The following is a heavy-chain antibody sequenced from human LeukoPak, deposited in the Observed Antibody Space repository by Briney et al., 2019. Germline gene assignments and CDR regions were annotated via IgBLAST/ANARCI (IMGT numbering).Heavy chain of an antibody. J-gene: IGHJ4*02. Sequence: GGSLRLSSVASVFSFIRYVLSGVRPAPRKGLEGVSAISGRGGSTYYTDSGRSTFSISRVKCKNTMSLQMYRKRAEVKAVYYSAKALFRVSSGSYFLPPSFDYWGQGTLVTVSS. D-gene: IGHD3-10*01. CDR1: VFSFIRYV. CDR2: ISGRGGST. V-gene: IGHV3-23*01. CDR3: AKALFRVSSGSYFLPPSFDY.